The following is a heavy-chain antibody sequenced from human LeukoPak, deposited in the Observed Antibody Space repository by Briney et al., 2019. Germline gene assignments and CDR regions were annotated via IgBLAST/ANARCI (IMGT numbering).Heavy chain of an antibody. D-gene: IGHD3-22*01. CDR2: ISGSGGST. V-gene: IGHV3-23*01. Sequence: GGSLRLSCAASGFTFSSYAMSWVRQAPGKGLEWVSAISGSGGSTYYADSVKGRFTISRDNSKNTLYLQMNSLRAEDTAVYYCAKDRSAKRPITMIVVNDGNDYWGQGTLVTVSS. CDR1: GFTFSSYA. CDR3: AKDRSAKRPITMIVVNDGNDY. J-gene: IGHJ4*02.